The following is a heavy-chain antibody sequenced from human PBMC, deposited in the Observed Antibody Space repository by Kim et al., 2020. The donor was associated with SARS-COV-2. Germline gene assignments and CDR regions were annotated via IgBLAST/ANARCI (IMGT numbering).Heavy chain of an antibody. J-gene: IGHJ4*02. CDR3: AKDYYDSSGGPFDY. D-gene: IGHD3-22*01. Sequence: ADSVKRRFTISRDNANNSLYLQMNSLRAEDTALYYCAKDYYDSSGGPFDYWGQGTLVTVSS. V-gene: IGHV3-9*01.